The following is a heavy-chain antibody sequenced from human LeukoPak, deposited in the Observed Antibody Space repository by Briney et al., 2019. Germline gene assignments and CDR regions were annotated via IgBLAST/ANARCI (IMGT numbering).Heavy chain of an antibody. CDR2: ISYDGSNK. Sequence: PGRSLRLSCAASGLTFSSYAMHWVRQSPGKGLEWVALISYDGSNKYYADSVKGRFTISRDNSKNTLYLQMNSLRGEDTAVYYCPSSTSWTGMFDFWGQGTLVTVSS. CDR1: GLTFSSYA. CDR3: PSSTSWTGMFDF. D-gene: IGHD2-2*01. V-gene: IGHV3-30-3*01. J-gene: IGHJ4*02.